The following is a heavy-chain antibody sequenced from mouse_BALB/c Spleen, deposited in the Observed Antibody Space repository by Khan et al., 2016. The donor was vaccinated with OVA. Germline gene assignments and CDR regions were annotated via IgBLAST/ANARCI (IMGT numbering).Heavy chain of an antibody. CDR1: GYSFTGYF. Sequence: VQLQQSGPELVKPGASVKISCKASGYSFTGYFMNWVMQSHGKSIEWIGRINPHIGETFYNQKFRDKATLTVDESSSTAHMELRSLASEDSAVYYCARTYGSDFDYWGQGTTLTVSS. J-gene: IGHJ2*01. CDR3: ARTYGSDFDY. D-gene: IGHD1-1*01. CDR2: INPHIGET. V-gene: IGHV1-20*02.